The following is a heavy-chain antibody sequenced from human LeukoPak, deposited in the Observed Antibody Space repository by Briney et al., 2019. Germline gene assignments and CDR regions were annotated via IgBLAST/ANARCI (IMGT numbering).Heavy chain of an antibody. D-gene: IGHD3-22*01. J-gene: IGHJ6*03. CDR2: INSDGSST. CDR3: ARAEYYYDSSGYYPRYYNYYYMDV. V-gene: IGHV3-74*01. CDR1: GFTFSRYW. Sequence: GGSLRRYCAASGFTFSRYWMHWVRQAPGKGLEWVSSINSDGSSTSYADSVRGRFTISRDNAKNTLYLQMNSLRAEDTAVFYCARAEYYYDSSGYYPRYYNYYYMDVWGKGTTVTVSS.